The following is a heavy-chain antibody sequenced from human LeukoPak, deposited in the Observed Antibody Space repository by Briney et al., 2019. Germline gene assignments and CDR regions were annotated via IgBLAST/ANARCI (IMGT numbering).Heavy chain of an antibody. V-gene: IGHV7-4-1*02. CDR2: INTNTGNP. J-gene: IGHJ4*02. Sequence: ASVKVSCKASGYTFTDYSINWVRQAPGQGPEWMGWINTNTGNPTYAQGFTGRFVFSLDTSVTTAYLQISSLKAEGTAVYYCARGGPFDSWGQGTLVTVSS. CDR1: GYTFTDYS. CDR3: ARGGPFDS.